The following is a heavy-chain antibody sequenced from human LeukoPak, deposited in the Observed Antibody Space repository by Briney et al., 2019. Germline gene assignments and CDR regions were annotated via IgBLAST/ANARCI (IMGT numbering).Heavy chain of an antibody. CDR1: GGTFSSYA. J-gene: IGHJ5*02. D-gene: IGHD3-10*01. CDR2: IIPIFGTA. Sequence: SVKVSCTASGGTFSSYAISWVRQAPGQGLEWMGRIIPIFGTANYAQTFQGRVTITADKSTSTTYMELSSLRSEDTAVYYCARGGITMVRGVIITYNWFDPWGQGTLVTVSS. V-gene: IGHV1-69*06. CDR3: ARGGITMVRGVIITYNWFDP.